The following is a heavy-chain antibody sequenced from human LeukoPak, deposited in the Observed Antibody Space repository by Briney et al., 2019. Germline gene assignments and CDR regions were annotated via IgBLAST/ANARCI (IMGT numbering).Heavy chain of an antibody. CDR2: INTNTGNP. Sequence: ASVKVSCKASGYTFTSYAMNWVRQAPGQGLEWMGWINTNTGNPTYAQGFTGRFVFSLDTSVSTAYLQISSLKAEDTAVYYCARDYYGSGSGYYYYYGMDVWGQGTTVTVSS. D-gene: IGHD3-10*01. J-gene: IGHJ6*02. CDR1: GYTFTSYA. CDR3: ARDYYGSGSGYYYYYGMDV. V-gene: IGHV7-4-1*02.